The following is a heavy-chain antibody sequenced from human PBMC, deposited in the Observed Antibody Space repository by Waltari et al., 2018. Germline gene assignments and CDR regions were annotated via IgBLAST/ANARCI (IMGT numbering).Heavy chain of an antibody. CDR3: ARSLTGGADWYFDL. D-gene: IGHD7-27*01. Sequence: QVQLQESGPGLVKPSQTLSLTCTVSGGSISSGGYYWSWIRQHPGKGLEWIGYIYYSGRTDYNPSLKSRVTISVDTSKNQVSLKLSSVTAADTAVYYCARSLTGGADWYFDLWGRGTLVTVSS. V-gene: IGHV4-31*03. J-gene: IGHJ2*01. CDR2: IYYSGRT. CDR1: GGSISSGGYY.